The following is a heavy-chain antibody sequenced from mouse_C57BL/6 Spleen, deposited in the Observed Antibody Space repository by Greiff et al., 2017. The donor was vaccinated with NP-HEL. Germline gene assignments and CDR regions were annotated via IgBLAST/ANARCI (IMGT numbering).Heavy chain of an antibody. J-gene: IGHJ4*01. Sequence: VQLQQPGAELVKPGASVKMSCKASGYTFTSYWITWVKQRPGQGLEWIGDIYPGSGSTNYNEKFKSKATLTVETSSSTAYMQLSSLTSEDSAVYYSAREYDYDRSYYYAMDYWGQGTSVTVSS. CDR1: GYTFTSYW. CDR3: AREYDYDRSYYYAMDY. CDR2: IYPGSGST. V-gene: IGHV1-55*01. D-gene: IGHD2-4*01.